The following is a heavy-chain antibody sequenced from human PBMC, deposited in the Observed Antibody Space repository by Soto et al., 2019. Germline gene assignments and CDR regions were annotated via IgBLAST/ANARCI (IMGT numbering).Heavy chain of an antibody. V-gene: IGHV3-15*01. CDR2: IKSKPDSGTT. CDR1: GFTFSNAW. Sequence: GGSLRLSCAASGFTFSNAWMGWVCQAPGKGLEWVGRIKSKPDSGTTDYAAPVKGRFTISRDDSKNTLYLQMNSLKTEDTAVYYCTTDSGSYDNWFAPWGQGTLVTVSS. J-gene: IGHJ5*02. D-gene: IGHD1-26*01. CDR3: TTDSGSYDNWFAP.